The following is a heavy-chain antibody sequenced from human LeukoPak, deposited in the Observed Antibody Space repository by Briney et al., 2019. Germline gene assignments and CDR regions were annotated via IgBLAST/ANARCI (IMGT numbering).Heavy chain of an antibody. CDR2: ISSDSNYI. CDR1: GFTFSTYS. J-gene: IGHJ4*02. CDR3: ARDLRRISDY. V-gene: IGHV3-21*01. D-gene: IGHD6-25*01. Sequence: GGSLRLSCAASGFTFSTYSMTWVRQAPGKGLEWVSSISSDSNYIYYADSLRGRFTISGDNAKSSLYLQMNSLRVEDTAVYYCARDLRRISDYWGQGTLVTVSS.